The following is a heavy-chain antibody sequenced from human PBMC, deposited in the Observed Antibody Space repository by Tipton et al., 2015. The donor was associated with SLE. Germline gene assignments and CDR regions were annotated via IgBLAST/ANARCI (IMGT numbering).Heavy chain of an antibody. CDR2: INAYNGNT. D-gene: IGHD3-3*01. CDR3: ARVTSIFGVVIVRYFDY. Sequence: QLVQSGAEVKNPGASVKVSCGASGYTLSSYGISWVRQAPGQGLEWMGWINAYNGNTNYAQKFQGRVTMTTDTSSSTAYMELRSLRSDDTAVYYCARVTSIFGVVIVRYFDYWGQGTLVTVSS. V-gene: IGHV1-18*01. CDR1: GYTLSSYG. J-gene: IGHJ4*02.